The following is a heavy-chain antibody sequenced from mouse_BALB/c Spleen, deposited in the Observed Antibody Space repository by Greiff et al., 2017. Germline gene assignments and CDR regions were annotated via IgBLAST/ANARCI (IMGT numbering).Heavy chain of an antibody. CDR3: ARVYYYYFDY. Sequence: EVQGVESGAELVRPGALVKLSCKASGFNIKDYYMHWVKQRPEQGLEWIGWIDPENGNTIYDPKFQGKASITADTSSNTAYLQLSSLTSEDTAVYYCARVYYYYFDYWGQGTTLTVSS. CDR2: IDPENGNT. D-gene: IGHD1-1*01. CDR1: GFNIKDYY. J-gene: IGHJ2*01. V-gene: IGHV14-1*02.